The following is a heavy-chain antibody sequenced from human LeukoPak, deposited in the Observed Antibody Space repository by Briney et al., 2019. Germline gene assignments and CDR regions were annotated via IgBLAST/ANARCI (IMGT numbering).Heavy chain of an antibody. V-gene: IGHV1-3*01. J-gene: IGHJ4*02. Sequence: GASVKVSCKASGYTFTSYAMHWVRQAPGQRLEWMGWINAGNGNTKYSQKFQGRVTITRDTSASTAYMELSSLRSEDTAVYYCARDGGSMVRGVIPSYGDYWGQGTLVTVSS. CDR2: INAGNGNT. CDR3: ARDGGSMVRGVIPSYGDY. CDR1: GYTFTSYA. D-gene: IGHD3-10*01.